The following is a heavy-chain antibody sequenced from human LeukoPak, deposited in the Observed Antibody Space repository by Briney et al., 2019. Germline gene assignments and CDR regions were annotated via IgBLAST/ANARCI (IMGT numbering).Heavy chain of an antibody. CDR2: ISRSGSTI. CDR1: GFTFSAYY. D-gene: IGHD4/OR15-4a*01. Sequence: GGSLRLSCAASGFTFSAYYMTWLRQAPGKGLEWVSYISRSGSTIYYADSVKGRFTISRDNAKNSLYLQMNSLRAEDTAAHYCMTVPDYGPNPSETCGPGALVTVSS. V-gene: IGHV3-11*04. J-gene: IGHJ5*02. CDR3: MTVPDYGPNPSET.